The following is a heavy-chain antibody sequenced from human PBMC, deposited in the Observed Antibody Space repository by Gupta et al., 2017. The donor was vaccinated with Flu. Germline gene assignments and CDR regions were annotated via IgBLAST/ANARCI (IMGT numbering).Heavy chain of an antibody. J-gene: IGHJ4*02. CDR3: AKDRAAGAAAYYFDY. CDR1: GFPFSRFG. Sequence: QVQLVASGGGVVQPGRSLRLSCAASGFPFSRFGMHWVRQAPGKGLEWVAVIASDGRDKKYIDSVKGRFTISRDNSKNTLYLQINSLRTEDTAVYYCAKDRAAGAAAYYFDYWGQGTLVTVSS. V-gene: IGHV3-30*18. D-gene: IGHD6-13*01. CDR2: IASDGRDK.